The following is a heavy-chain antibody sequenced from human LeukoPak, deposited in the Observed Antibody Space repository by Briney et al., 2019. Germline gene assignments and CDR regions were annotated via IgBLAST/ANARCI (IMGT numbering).Heavy chain of an antibody. CDR3: ARVVCTGGSCFQNDY. CDR1: GFIFSNFE. D-gene: IGHD2-15*01. V-gene: IGHV3-48*03. J-gene: IGHJ4*02. CDR2: INSGATSE. Sequence: GGPLRLSCTASGFIFSNFEMNWVRQAPGKGLQWLAYINSGATSEYYADSVKGRITISRDNAKNSLYLQMNSLRVQDTAIYYCARVVCTGGSCFQNDYWGQGTLATVSS.